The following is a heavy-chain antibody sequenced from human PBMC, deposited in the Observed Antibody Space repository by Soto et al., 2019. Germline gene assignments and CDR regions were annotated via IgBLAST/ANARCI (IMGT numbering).Heavy chain of an antibody. Sequence: GGSLRLSCAASGFTFSNAWMSWVRQAPGKGLEWVGRIKSKTDGGTTDYAAPVKARFTISREDSKNTLHLQMNSRKTEAPAVYYCTKVSESGFPYYYGSGWIGYYYYYMDVWGKGTTVTVSS. J-gene: IGHJ6*03. CDR2: IKSKTDGGTT. CDR1: GFTFSNAW. CDR3: TKVSESGFPYYYGSGWIGYYYYYMDV. D-gene: IGHD3-10*01. V-gene: IGHV3-15*01.